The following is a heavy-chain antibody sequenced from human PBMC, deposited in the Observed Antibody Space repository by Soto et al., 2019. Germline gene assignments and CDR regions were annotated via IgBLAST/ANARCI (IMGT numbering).Heavy chain of an antibody. CDR2: INHSGST. J-gene: IGHJ4*02. D-gene: IGHD3-3*01. CDR3: ARVAPTKYYDFWSGYRSSYYFDY. Sequence: SETLSLTCAVYGWSFSVYYWSWIRQPPGKGLEWIGEINHSGSTNYNPSLKSRVTISVDTSKNQFSLKLSSVTAADTAVYYCARVAPTKYYDFWSGYRSSYYFDYWGQGTLVTVSS. V-gene: IGHV4-34*01. CDR1: GWSFSVYY.